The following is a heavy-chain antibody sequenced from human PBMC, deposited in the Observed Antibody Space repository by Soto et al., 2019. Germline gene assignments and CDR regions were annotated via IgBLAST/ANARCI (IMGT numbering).Heavy chain of an antibody. CDR1: GYTFNSYA. J-gene: IGHJ4*02. CDR3: VRDPGGLGGWLPFDF. V-gene: IGHV1-18*01. Sequence: QVQLVQSEAEVKKPGASVKISCKAAGYTFNSYAISWVRHAPGPGLQWMGWISDHDGKTKYAHRDEGRLILTADTSMTTADLELGSLRSDDTAVYYCVRDPGGLGGWLPFDFWGQGNLLTVSS. CDR2: ISDHDGKT. D-gene: IGHD5-12*01.